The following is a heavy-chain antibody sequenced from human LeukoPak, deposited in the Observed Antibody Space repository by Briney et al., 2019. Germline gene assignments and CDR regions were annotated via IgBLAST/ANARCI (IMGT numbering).Heavy chain of an antibody. J-gene: IGHJ3*02. D-gene: IGHD6-19*01. CDR2: INPSGGST. Sequence: VASVKVSCKASGYTFTSYYMHWVRQAPGQGLEWMGIINPSGGSTSYAQKFQGRVTMTRDTSTSTVYMELSSLRSEDTAVYYCARAGYSSGWYFREDAFDIWGQGTMVTVSS. CDR1: GYTFTSYY. V-gene: IGHV1-46*01. CDR3: ARAGYSSGWYFREDAFDI.